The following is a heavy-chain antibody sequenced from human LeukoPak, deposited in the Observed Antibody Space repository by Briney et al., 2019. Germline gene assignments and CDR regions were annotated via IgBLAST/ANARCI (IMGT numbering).Heavy chain of an antibody. D-gene: IGHD3-22*01. V-gene: IGHV3-7*01. Sequence: PGGSLRLSCAASGFTLSSYWMSWVRQAPGKGLEWVANIKQDGSEKYYVDSVKGRFTISRDNGKNSLYLQMNSLRAEDTAVYYCARDAEVGYFDSSNFYDYWGQGTLVTVSS. CDR2: IKQDGSEK. CDR1: GFTLSSYW. J-gene: IGHJ4*02. CDR3: ARDAEVGYFDSSNFYDY.